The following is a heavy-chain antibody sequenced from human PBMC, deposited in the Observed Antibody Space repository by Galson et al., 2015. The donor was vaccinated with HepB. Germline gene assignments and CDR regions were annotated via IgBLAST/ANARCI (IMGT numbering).Heavy chain of an antibody. J-gene: IGHJ3*02. CDR2: ISSSSYI. CDR1: GFTFSSYS. V-gene: IGHV3-21*01. D-gene: IGHD6-13*01. Sequence: SLRLSCAASGFTFSSYSMNWVRQAPGKGLEWVSSISSSSYIYYADSVKGRFTISRDNAKNSLYLQMNSLRAEDTAVYYCGYSIAAADDAFDIWGQGTMVTVSS. CDR3: GYSIAAADDAFDI.